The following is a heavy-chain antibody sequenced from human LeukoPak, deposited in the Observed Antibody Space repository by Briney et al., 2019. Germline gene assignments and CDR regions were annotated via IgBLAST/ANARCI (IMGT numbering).Heavy chain of an antibody. D-gene: IGHD5-18*01. J-gene: IGHJ6*03. CDR2: IIPIFGTA. CDR3: ARDPVGYSYGAEDYYYYYMDV. V-gene: IGHV1-69*13. Sequence: GASVKVSCKASGGTFSSYAISWVRQAPGQGLEWMGGIIPIFGTANYAQKFQGRVTITADESTSTAYMELSSLRSEDTAVYYCARDPVGYSYGAEDYYYYYMDVWGKGTTVTVSS. CDR1: GGTFSSYA.